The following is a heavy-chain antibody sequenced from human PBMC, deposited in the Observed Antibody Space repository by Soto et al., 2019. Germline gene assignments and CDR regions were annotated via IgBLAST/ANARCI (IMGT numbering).Heavy chain of an antibody. CDR3: ERARNYYGSGSYYKVPYYFDY. Sequence: SETLSLTCAVYGGAFSGYYWSWIRQPPGKGLEWIGEINHSGSTNYNPSLKSRVTISVDTSKNQFSLKPSSVTAADTAVYYCERARNYYGSGSYYKVPYYFDYWGQGNLVS. CDR1: GGAFSGYY. CDR2: INHSGST. J-gene: IGHJ4*02. D-gene: IGHD3-10*01. V-gene: IGHV4-34*01.